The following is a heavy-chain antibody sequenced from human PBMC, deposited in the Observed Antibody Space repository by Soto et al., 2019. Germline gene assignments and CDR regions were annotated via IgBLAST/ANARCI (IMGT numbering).Heavy chain of an antibody. CDR1: GGTFSSYA. D-gene: IGHD6-6*01. V-gene: IGHV1-69*13. J-gene: IGHJ5*02. CDR3: ARTRYSRSRFNWFDP. CDR2: IIPIFGTA. Sequence: SVKVSCKASGGTFSSYAISWVRQAPGQGLEWMGGIIPIFGTANYAQKFQGRVTITADESTSTAYMELSSLRSEDTAVYYCARTRYSRSRFNWFDPWGQGTLVTVSS.